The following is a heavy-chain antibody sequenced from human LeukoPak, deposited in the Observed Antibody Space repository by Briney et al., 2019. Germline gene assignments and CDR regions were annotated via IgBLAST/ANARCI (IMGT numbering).Heavy chain of an antibody. J-gene: IGHJ4*02. CDR3: AKDNRGGWSGYFDY. CDR2: IWHDGSAE. V-gene: IGHV3-33*06. Sequence: GGSLRLSCATSGFIFSSYGMYWVRQAPGKGLGWVAVIWHDGSAEFYADSVKGRFSISRDDSKNTVYLQMNSLRAEDTALYYCAKDNRGGWSGYFDYWGQGILVTVSS. CDR1: GFIFSSYG. D-gene: IGHD6-19*01.